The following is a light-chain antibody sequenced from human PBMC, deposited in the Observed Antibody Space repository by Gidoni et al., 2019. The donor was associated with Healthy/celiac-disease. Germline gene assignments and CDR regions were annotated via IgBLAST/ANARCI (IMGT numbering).Light chain of an antibody. CDR2: EVS. CDR3: SSYAGSNNV. Sequence: QSALTQPPPASGSPGQSVTISCTGTSSDVGGYNYVSWYQQHPGKAPQLMIYEVSKRPSGVPDRFSGSKSGNTASLTVSGLQAEDEADYYCSSYAGSNNVFGTGTKVTVL. V-gene: IGLV2-8*01. J-gene: IGLJ1*01. CDR1: SSDVGGYNY.